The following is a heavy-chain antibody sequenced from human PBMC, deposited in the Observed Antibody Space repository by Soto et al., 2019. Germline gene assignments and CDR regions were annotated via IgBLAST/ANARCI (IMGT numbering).Heavy chain of an antibody. Sequence: ASVKVSCKASGYTFTSYGISWVRQAPGQGLEWMGWISAYNGNTNYAQKLQGRVTMTTDTSTSTAYMELRSLRSDDTAVYFFSRGGGFIAAAGYLDYWGQGTLVTVSS. CDR3: SRGGGFIAAAGYLDY. CDR2: ISAYNGNT. D-gene: IGHD6-13*01. CDR1: GYTFTSYG. J-gene: IGHJ4*02. V-gene: IGHV1-18*01.